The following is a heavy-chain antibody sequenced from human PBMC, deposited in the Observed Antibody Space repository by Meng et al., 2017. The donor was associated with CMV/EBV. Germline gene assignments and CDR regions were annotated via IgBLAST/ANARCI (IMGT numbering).Heavy chain of an antibody. CDR2: ISSSSSYI. CDR3: AREEYSHGLEYYYYGMDV. J-gene: IGHJ6*02. D-gene: IGHD5-18*01. CDR1: GFTFSSYS. V-gene: IGHV3-21*01. Sequence: GESLKISCAASGFTFSSYSMNWVRQAPGKGLEWVSSISSSSSYIYYADSVKGRFTISRDNAKNSLYLQMNSLRAEDTAVYYCAREEYSHGLEYYYYGMDVWGQWTTVTVSS.